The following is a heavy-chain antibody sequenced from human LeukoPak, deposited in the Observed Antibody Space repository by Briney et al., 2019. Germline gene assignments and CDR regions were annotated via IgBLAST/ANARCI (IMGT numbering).Heavy chain of an antibody. D-gene: IGHD5-18*01. CDR1: GFTFSSYG. J-gene: IGHJ4*02. CDR2: IRYDGSNK. V-gene: IGHV3-30*02. CDR3: AKSPGIQLWQPLDY. Sequence: GGSLRLSCAASGFTFSSYGMHWVRQAPGKGLEWVAFIRYDGSNKYYADSVKGRFTISRDNSKNTLYLQMNSLRAEDTAVYYCAKSPGIQLWQPLDYWGQGTLVTVSS.